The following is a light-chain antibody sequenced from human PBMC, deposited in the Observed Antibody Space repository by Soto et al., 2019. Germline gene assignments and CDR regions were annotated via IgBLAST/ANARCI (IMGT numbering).Light chain of an antibody. CDR1: QYISNY. V-gene: IGKV1-39*01. J-gene: IGKJ2*01. CDR2: AAS. CDR3: ELSYSTPRYT. Sequence: DIQMTQSPSSLSAPVGDRVTITCRASQYISNYLNWYHQKPGKAPKRLIYAASTLQSGVPSRFSGSGSGSPFTLSITSLQPEDFATHSCELSYSTPRYTFGQGTKLEIK.